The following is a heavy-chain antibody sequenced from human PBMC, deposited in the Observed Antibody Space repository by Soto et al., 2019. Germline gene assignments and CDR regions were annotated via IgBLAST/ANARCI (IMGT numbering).Heavy chain of an antibody. Sequence: ASVKVSCKASGYTFTGYYMHWVRQAPGQGLEWMGWINPNSGGTNYAQKFQGWVTMTRDTSISTAYMELSRLRSDDAAVYYCARENPPTPFDYWGQGTLVTVSS. CDR3: ARENPPTPFDY. CDR2: INPNSGGT. D-gene: IGHD4-17*01. J-gene: IGHJ4*02. V-gene: IGHV1-2*04. CDR1: GYTFTGYY.